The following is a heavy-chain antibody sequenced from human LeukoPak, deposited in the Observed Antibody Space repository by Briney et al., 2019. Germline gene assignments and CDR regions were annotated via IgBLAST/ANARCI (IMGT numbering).Heavy chain of an antibody. CDR2: ITFSSSII. Sequence: GGSLRLSCATSGFTFSSYAMSWVRQAPGKGLEWVSYITFSSSIIYYADSVKGRFTISRDNAKKSLYLQMNSLRAEDTAVYYCARDRLHYGEYEKTFDYWGQGTLVSVSS. D-gene: IGHD4-17*01. CDR1: GFTFSSYA. J-gene: IGHJ4*02. V-gene: IGHV3-48*01. CDR3: ARDRLHYGEYEKTFDY.